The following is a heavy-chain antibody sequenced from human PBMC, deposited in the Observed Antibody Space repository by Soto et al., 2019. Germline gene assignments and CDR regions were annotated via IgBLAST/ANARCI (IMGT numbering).Heavy chain of an antibody. CDR1: GFTFSIYD. Sequence: GGSLRLSCAASGFTFSIYDMHWVRQATGKGLEWVSAIGTAGDTYYPGSVKGRFTISRENAKNSLYLQMNSLRAGDTAVYYCARAPRVVPAAIAYYYGMDVWGQGTTVTVSS. CDR3: ARAPRVVPAAIAYYYGMDV. CDR2: IGTAGDT. V-gene: IGHV3-13*01. J-gene: IGHJ6*02. D-gene: IGHD2-2*01.